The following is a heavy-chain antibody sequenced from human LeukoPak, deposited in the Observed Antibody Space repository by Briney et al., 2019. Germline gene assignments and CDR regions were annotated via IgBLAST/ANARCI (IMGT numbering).Heavy chain of an antibody. CDR3: ASGSGTLGHYC. CDR1: GFTFSSYS. Sequence: GGSLRLSCAASGFTFSSYSMNWVRQAPGKGLEWVSSISSSSRYIYYADSVKGRFTISRDNAKKSLYLQMNSLRAEDTAVYYCASGSGTLGHYCWGQGTLVTVSS. D-gene: IGHD3-10*01. J-gene: IGHJ4*02. CDR2: ISSSSRYI. V-gene: IGHV3-21*01.